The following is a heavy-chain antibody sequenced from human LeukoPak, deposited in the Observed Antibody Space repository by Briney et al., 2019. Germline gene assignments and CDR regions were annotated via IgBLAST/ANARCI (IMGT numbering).Heavy chain of an antibody. CDR2: INPNSGGT. V-gene: IGHV1-2*04. D-gene: IGHD5-18*01. J-gene: IGHJ6*04. CDR3: ARGGYSYGSYYYYGMDV. Sequence: ASVKVSCKASGYTFTGYYMHWVRQAPGQGLEWMGWINPNSGGTNYAQKFQGWVTMTRDTSISTAYMELSRLRSDGTAVYYCARGGYSYGSYYYYGMDVWGKGTTVTVSS. CDR1: GYTFTGYY.